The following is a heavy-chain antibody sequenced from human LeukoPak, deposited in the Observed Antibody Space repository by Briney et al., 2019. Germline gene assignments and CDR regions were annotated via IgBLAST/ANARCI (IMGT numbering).Heavy chain of an antibody. CDR2: VSHSWNT. CDR1: GYSLPSGYF. D-gene: IGHD2-15*01. J-gene: IGHJ5*01. V-gene: IGHV4-38-2*02. Sequence: SDTLSLTYTVSGYSLPSGYFLGWIRQSPGPGLEWIVRVSHSWNTYYNPSPESRVTVSVDTSRNQFSLRLTSVTAAATAVYYCARDVPVCGGNPCNWFDPCGQGTQVTVSS. CDR3: ARDVPVCGGNPCNWFDP.